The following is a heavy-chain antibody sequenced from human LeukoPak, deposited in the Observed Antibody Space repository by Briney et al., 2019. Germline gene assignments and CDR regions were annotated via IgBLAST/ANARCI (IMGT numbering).Heavy chain of an antibody. Sequence: GGSLRLSCAASGFTFSSYSMNWVRQAPGKGLEWVSSISSSSSYIYYADSVKGRFTISRDNAKNSLYLQMNSLRAEDTAVYYCARVSLGQLPPYYYMDVWGKGTTVTVSS. CDR2: ISSSSSYI. D-gene: IGHD6-6*01. V-gene: IGHV3-21*01. J-gene: IGHJ6*03. CDR3: ARVSLGQLPPYYYMDV. CDR1: GFTFSSYS.